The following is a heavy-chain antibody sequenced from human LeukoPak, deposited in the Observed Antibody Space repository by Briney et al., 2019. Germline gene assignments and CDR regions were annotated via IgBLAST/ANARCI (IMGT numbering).Heavy chain of an antibody. D-gene: IGHD3-10*01. Sequence: GESLRLSCAASGFTFTTYWMSWVRQAPGKGLEWVANIKQDGSEKYYVDSVKGRFTISRDNAKNSLYLQMNSLRAEDTALYYCARAIYGSAFDIWGQGTMVPVSS. CDR1: GFTFTTYW. J-gene: IGHJ3*02. CDR2: IKQDGSEK. CDR3: ARAIYGSAFDI. V-gene: IGHV3-7*01.